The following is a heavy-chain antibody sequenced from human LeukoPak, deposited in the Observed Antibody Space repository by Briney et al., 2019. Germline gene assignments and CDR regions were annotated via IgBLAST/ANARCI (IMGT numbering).Heavy chain of an antibody. CDR1: GFSFTTYS. D-gene: IGHD5-24*01. CDR3: ARDGGWLQYIDY. J-gene: IGHJ4*02. Sequence: TGGPLILSCAASGFSFTTYSMNWVRQAPGKGLEWVSSISSSNSFIYYADSVKGRFTISRDNAKNSLYLQMNSLRAEDTAVYYCARDGGWLQYIDYWGQGTLVTVSS. V-gene: IGHV3-21*01. CDR2: ISSSNSFI.